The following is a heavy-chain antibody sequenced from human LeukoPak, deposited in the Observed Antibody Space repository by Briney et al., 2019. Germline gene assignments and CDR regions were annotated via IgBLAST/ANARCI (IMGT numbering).Heavy chain of an antibody. J-gene: IGHJ5*02. CDR2: INHGGGT. V-gene: IGHV4-34*01. CDR1: GGSFSDYF. CDR3: ARDFALLRTGGGWFDP. Sequence: SETLSLTCAVYGGSFSDYFWNWIRQTPGKGLEWIGEINHGGGTNYNPSLKSRVTISVDTSKNQFSLKLSSVTAADTAVYYCARDFALLRTGGGWFDPWGQGTLVTVSS. D-gene: IGHD7-27*01.